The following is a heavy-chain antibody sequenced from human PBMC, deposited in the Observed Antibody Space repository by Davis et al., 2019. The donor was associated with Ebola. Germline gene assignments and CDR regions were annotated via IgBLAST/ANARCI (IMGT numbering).Heavy chain of an antibody. CDR2: ISSSSLTT. CDR1: GFTFSSYT. V-gene: IGHV3-48*02. J-gene: IGHJ4*02. CDR3: AQQLGDYGGNALRY. D-gene: IGHD4-23*01. Sequence: GESLKISCVASGFTFSSYTMNWVRQAPGKGLEWLSYISSSSLTTYSADSVKGRFTVSRDNAKNSLYLEMNSLRDEDTAVYYCAQQLGDYGGNALRYWGQGTLVTVSS.